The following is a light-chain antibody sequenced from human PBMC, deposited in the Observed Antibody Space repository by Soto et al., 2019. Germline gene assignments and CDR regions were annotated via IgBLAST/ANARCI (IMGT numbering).Light chain of an antibody. CDR2: GPS. Sequence: EVVLTQYPATLSLSPGERATLSCRASQSVGAQFAWYQQKPGQSPRLIIYGPSNRASGISARFSGSGSGTDVTRTIASLEPEESDVYYCQQRNDWGSFGGGTRVEIK. CDR1: QSVGAQ. CDR3: QQRNDWGS. V-gene: IGKV3-11*01. J-gene: IGKJ4*02.